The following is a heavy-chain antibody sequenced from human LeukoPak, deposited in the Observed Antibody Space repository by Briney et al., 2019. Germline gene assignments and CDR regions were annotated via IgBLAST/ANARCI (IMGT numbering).Heavy chain of an antibody. CDR1: GGSFSGYY. D-gene: IGHD5-18*01. V-gene: IGHV4-34*01. J-gene: IGHJ5*02. Sequence: SETLSLTCAVYGGSFSGYYWGWIRQPPGKGLEWIGEINHSGSTNYNPSLKSRVTISVDTSKNQFSLKLSSVTAADTAVYYCARCPHGYSYGYNWFDPWGQGTLVTVSS. CDR2: INHSGST. CDR3: ARCPHGYSYGYNWFDP.